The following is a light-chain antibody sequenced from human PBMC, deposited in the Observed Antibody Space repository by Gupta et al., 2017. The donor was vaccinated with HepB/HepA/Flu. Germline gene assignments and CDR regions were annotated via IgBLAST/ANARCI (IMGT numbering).Light chain of an antibody. Sequence: SYVLTQPPAVSVAPGKTARITCGGNNSGSKSVHWYQQKPGQAPVLLFCDYRDRHSGSPERFSGSNSGTTATLTITSVAAGEEAAYYCQVWESSSDNIYVFGTGTKVTVL. CDR1: NSGSKS. V-gene: IGLV3-21*03. CDR2: DYR. J-gene: IGLJ1*01. CDR3: QVWESSSDNIYV.